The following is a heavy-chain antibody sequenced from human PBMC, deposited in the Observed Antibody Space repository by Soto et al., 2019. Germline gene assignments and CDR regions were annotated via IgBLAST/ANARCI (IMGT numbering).Heavy chain of an antibody. CDR2: IIPIFGTA. CDR3: ARDGYCSSTSCYTYYYYYGMDV. D-gene: IGHD2-2*03. V-gene: IGHV1-69*13. Sequence: SVKVSCKASGGTFSSYAISWVRQAPGQGLEWMGGIIPIFGTANYAQKFQGRVTITADESTSTAYMELSSLRSEDTAVYYCARDGYCSSTSCYTYYYYYGMDVWGQGTTVTVSS. CDR1: GGTFSSYA. J-gene: IGHJ6*02.